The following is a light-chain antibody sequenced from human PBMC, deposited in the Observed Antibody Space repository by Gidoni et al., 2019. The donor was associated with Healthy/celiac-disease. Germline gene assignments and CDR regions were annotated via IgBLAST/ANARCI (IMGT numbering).Light chain of an antibody. CDR3: QQYNNWHPDT. V-gene: IGKV3-15*01. CDR1: QSVSSN. Sequence: EIVMTQSPATLSVSPGERATLSCRASQSVSSNLAWYQQKPGQAPRHLIYGASTRATGPPARCSGSGSGRELTLTISSLQSEDFAVYYCQQYNNWHPDTFGQGTKLEIK. CDR2: GAS. J-gene: IGKJ2*01.